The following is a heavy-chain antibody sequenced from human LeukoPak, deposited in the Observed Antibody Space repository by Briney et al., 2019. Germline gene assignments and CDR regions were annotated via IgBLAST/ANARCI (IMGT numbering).Heavy chain of an antibody. Sequence: GGSLRLSCAASGFTFSTYAMHWVRQAPGKGLEWVAAISYDGNNKFYPDSVKGRFTISRDNSRNTLFLQMNSLRAEDTAVYYCARDRKASAFDIWGQGTMVTVSS. J-gene: IGHJ3*02. CDR3: ARDRKASAFDI. CDR1: GFTFSTYA. CDR2: ISYDGNNK. V-gene: IGHV3-30-3*01.